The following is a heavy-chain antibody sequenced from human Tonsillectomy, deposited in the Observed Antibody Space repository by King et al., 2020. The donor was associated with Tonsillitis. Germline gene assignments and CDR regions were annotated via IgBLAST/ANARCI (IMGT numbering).Heavy chain of an antibody. V-gene: IGHV3-21*01. CDR1: GFTFSSYS. J-gene: IGHJ6*02. CDR2: ISSSSSYI. CDR3: ARDETVTPTDYYYYGMDV. Sequence: VQLVESGGGLVKPGGSLRLSCAASGFTFSSYSMNWVRQAPGKGLEWVSSISSSSSYIYYADSVKGRFTISRDNAKNSLYLQMNSLMAEDTAVYYCARDETVTPTDYYYYGMDVWGQGTTVTVSS. D-gene: IGHD4-17*01.